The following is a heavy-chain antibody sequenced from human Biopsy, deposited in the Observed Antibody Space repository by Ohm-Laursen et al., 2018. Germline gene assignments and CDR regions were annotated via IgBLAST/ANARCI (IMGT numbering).Heavy chain of an antibody. CDR2: IYHTGVT. Sequence: SETLSLTCTVTDGSISNIINYWGWIRQPLGKGLEWLGSIYHTGVTDYNPSLKSRVTISEDTPNNQFSLNLSSLTAADTAVYYCARHSFGSGRDFWGQGTLVTVSS. D-gene: IGHD3-10*01. CDR1: DGSISNIINY. CDR3: ARHSFGSGRDF. J-gene: IGHJ4*02. V-gene: IGHV4-39*01.